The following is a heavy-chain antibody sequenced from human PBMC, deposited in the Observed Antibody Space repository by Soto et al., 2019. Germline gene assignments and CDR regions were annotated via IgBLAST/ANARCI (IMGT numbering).Heavy chain of an antibody. J-gene: IGHJ3*02. CDR3: ARDLGGSYGSGSTASDAFDI. Sequence: GGSLRLSCAASGFTVSSNYMSWVRQAPGKGLEWVSFFFSGVRTYYADSLKGRFTFSRNNSKNTLFFQLNSLRAEDTAVYYFARDLGGSYGSGSTASDAFDIWGQGTMVTVSS. D-gene: IGHD3-10*01. CDR2: FFSGVRT. CDR1: GFTVSSNY. V-gene: IGHV3-53*04.